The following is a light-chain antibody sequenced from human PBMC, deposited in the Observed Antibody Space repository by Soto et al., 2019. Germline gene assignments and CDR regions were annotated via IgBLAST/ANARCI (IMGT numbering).Light chain of an antibody. Sequence: QSVLAQPPSVSGAPRQRVTISCSGSNSNIGNNDVDWYQQLPGKAPKLLIYHDDLLPSGVSDRFSGSKSGTSASLAISGLQSDDEADYYCATWDDSLNGHVFGGGTKLTVL. V-gene: IGLV1-36*01. J-gene: IGLJ3*02. CDR2: HDD. CDR1: NSNIGNND. CDR3: ATWDDSLNGHV.